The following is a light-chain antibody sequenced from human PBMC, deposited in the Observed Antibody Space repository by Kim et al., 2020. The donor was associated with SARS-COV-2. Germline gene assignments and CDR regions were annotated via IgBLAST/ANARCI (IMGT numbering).Light chain of an antibody. V-gene: IGKV3-11*01. CDR3: QQRSSWPPT. CDR2: DAS. Sequence: PGERATLSCRASHSIGNSLAWYQQKPGQAPRPLTHDASNGATDIPARFSGSGSGTDFTLTISSLEPEDFAVYFCQQRSSWPPTFGQGTRLEI. J-gene: IGKJ5*01. CDR1: HSIGNS.